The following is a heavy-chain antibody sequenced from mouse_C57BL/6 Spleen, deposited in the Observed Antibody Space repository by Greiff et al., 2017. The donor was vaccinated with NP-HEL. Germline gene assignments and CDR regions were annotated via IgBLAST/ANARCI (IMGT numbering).Heavy chain of an antibody. Sequence: EVQVVESGGGLVKPGGSLKLSCAASGFTFSSYAMSWVRQTPEKRLEWVATISDGGSYTYYPDTVKGRFTISRDNAKNNLYLQMSHLKSEDTAMYYCAREGGGYCSFAYWGKGTLVTVSA. CDR2: ISDGGSYT. CDR3: AREGGGYCSFAY. J-gene: IGHJ3*01. D-gene: IGHD2-3*01. CDR1: GFTFSSYA. V-gene: IGHV5-4*01.